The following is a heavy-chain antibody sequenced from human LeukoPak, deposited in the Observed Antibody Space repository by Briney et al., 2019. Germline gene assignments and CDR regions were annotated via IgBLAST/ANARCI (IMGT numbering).Heavy chain of an antibody. CDR1: GGSISSYY. CDR2: IYTSGST. J-gene: IGHJ3*02. V-gene: IGHV4-4*07. D-gene: IGHD3-10*01. Sequence: SETLSLTCTVSGGSISSYYWSWLRQPAGKGLEWIGRIYTSGSTNYNPSLKSRVTMSVDTSKNQFSLKLSSVTAADTAVYYCARARRQLWFGELLSNVDAFDIWGQGTMVTVSS. CDR3: ARARRQLWFGELLSNVDAFDI.